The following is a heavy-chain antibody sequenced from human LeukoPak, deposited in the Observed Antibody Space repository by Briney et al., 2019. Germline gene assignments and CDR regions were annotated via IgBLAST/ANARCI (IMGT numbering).Heavy chain of an antibody. CDR1: GGSISSGGYY. J-gene: IGHJ4*02. CDR2: IYYSGST. D-gene: IGHD3-16*01. Sequence: SQTLSLTCTVSGGSISSGGYYWSWIRQHPGKGLEWIGYIYYSGSTYYNPSLKSRVTISVDTSKNQFSLKLSSVTAADTAVYYCARDGGRHIDYWGQGTLVTVSS. CDR3: ARDGGRHIDY. V-gene: IGHV4-31*03.